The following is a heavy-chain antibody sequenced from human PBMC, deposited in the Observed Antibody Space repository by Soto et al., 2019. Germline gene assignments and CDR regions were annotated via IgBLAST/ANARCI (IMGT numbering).Heavy chain of an antibody. CDR3: ARVAAVAGIYNYHGLDV. CDR1: GGTFSNYA. D-gene: IGHD6-19*01. J-gene: IGHJ6*02. CDR2: IVPIFGTT. V-gene: IGHV1-69*12. Sequence: QVQLVQSGAEVKKPGSSVKVSCKASGGTFSNYAISWVRQAPGQGLEWMGGIVPIFGTTYYAQKFQGRVAIIADDSTTTAYLELSSLRSEDTAMYYCARVAAVAGIYNYHGLDVWGQGTAVSVSS.